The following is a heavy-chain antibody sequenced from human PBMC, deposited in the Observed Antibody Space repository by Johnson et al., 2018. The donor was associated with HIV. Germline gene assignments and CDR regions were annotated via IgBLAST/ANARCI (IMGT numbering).Heavy chain of an antibody. D-gene: IGHD4-17*01. CDR1: GFTFSSYA. CDR3: TTCPPGGDYLFSPLRVASGCV. J-gene: IGHJ3*01. CDR2: ISYDGSNK. Sequence: QVQLVESGGGVVQPGRSLRLSCAASGFTFSSYAMHWVRQAPGKGLEWVAVISYDGSNKYYADSVKGRFTISRDNSKNTLYLQMNSLKTEDTAVYYCTTCPPGGDYLFSPLRVASGCVWGQGTMVTVSS. V-gene: IGHV3-30-3*01.